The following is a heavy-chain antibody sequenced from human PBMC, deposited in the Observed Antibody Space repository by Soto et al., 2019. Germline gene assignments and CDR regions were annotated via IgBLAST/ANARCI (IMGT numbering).Heavy chain of an antibody. Sequence: ASVKVSCKASGYTFTSYGISWVRQAPGQGLEWMGWMNPNSGNTGYAQKFQGRVTMTRNTSISTAYMELSSLRSEDTAVYYCARTEYSSSSEHYYYYMDVWGKGTTVTVSS. J-gene: IGHJ6*03. V-gene: IGHV1-8*02. CDR2: MNPNSGNT. CDR3: ARTEYSSSSEHYYYYMDV. D-gene: IGHD6-6*01. CDR1: GYTFTSYG.